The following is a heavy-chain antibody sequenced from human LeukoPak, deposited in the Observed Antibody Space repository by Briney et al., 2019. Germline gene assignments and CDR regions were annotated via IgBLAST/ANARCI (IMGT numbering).Heavy chain of an antibody. Sequence: GGSLRLSCAASGFTFSSYAMSWVRQAPGKGLEWVSAISGSGGSTYYADSVKGRFTISRDNAKNSLYLQMNSLRAEDTAVYYCARGGGYYYFDYWGQGTLVTVSS. D-gene: IGHD3-22*01. CDR3: ARGGGYYYFDY. J-gene: IGHJ4*02. V-gene: IGHV3-23*01. CDR1: GFTFSSYA. CDR2: ISGSGGST.